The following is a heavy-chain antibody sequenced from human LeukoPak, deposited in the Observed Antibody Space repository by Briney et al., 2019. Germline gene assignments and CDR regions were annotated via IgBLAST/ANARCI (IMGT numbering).Heavy chain of an antibody. Sequence: GGSLRLSCAASGFTFSSYCMNWVRQAPGKGLEWVSYISDSSSTSTISYAASVKGRFTISRDNAKNSLYLQMNSLRVEDTAVYYCARDPEYNYKHFDYWGQGTLVTVSS. J-gene: IGHJ4*02. CDR1: GFTFSSYC. V-gene: IGHV3-48*01. CDR2: ISDSSSTSTI. D-gene: IGHD5-18*01. CDR3: ARDPEYNYKHFDY.